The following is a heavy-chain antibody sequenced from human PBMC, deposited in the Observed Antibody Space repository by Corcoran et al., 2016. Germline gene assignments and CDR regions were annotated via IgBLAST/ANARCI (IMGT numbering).Heavy chain of an antibody. D-gene: IGHD6-13*01. V-gene: IGHV3-23*01. J-gene: IGHJ4*02. Sequence: EVQVLESGGGLVQPGGSLRLSCAASGFTFSLYAMSWVRQAPGKGLEWVSTISGSGSSTYSADSVKGQFTISRDSSKNTVFLQMNNLRAEDSALYYCARAIRVAAGRFYFDYWGQGTLVTVSS. CDR1: GFTFSLYA. CDR2: ISGSGSST. CDR3: ARAIRVAAGRFYFDY.